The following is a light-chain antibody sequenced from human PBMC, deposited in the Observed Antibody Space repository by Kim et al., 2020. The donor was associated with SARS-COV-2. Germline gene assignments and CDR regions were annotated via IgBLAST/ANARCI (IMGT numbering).Light chain of an antibody. CDR2: AAS. Sequence: ASVGDRVTITCRASQRISSYLNWYQQKPGKAPKLLIYAASSLQSGVPSRFSGSGSGTDFTLTISSLQPEDFATYYCQQSYSTPPVTFGQGTKLEIK. J-gene: IGKJ2*01. CDR1: QRISSY. CDR3: QQSYSTPPVT. V-gene: IGKV1-39*01.